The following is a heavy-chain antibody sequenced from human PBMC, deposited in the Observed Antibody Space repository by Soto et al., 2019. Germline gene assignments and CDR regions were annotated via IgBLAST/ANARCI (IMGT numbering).Heavy chain of an antibody. Sequence: GGSLRLSCAASGFTFSSYAMSWVRQAPGKGLEWVSAISGSGGNTYYADSVTGRFTISRDNSMNMLYLQMNSLRAEDTAVYYCAKRPTTMVTSDFDYWGQGTLVTVSS. CDR2: ISGSGGNT. D-gene: IGHD5-18*01. CDR1: GFTFSSYA. CDR3: AKRPTTMVTSDFDY. J-gene: IGHJ4*02. V-gene: IGHV3-23*01.